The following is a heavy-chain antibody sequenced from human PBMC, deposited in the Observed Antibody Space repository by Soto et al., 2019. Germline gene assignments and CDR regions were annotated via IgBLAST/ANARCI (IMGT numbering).Heavy chain of an antibody. CDR1: GFTFSSYS. Sequence: QVQLVESGGGVVQSGRSLRLACAASGFTFSSYSIHWVRQAPGKGLDWVAVISFDGNSKYYADSVKGRFTISRDDSKNTLYLQMNSLRAEDTAVYYCARQESGGVVITAYYYYHGMDVWGQGTTVTVSS. D-gene: IGHD3-3*01. J-gene: IGHJ6*02. V-gene: IGHV3-30-3*01. CDR2: ISFDGNSK. CDR3: ARQESGGVVITAYYYYHGMDV.